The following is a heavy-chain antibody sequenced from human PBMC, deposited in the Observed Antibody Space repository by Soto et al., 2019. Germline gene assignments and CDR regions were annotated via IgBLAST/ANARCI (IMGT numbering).Heavy chain of an antibody. CDR1: GFTFSSYA. CDR3: AKDRGDYDYVWGSEIDY. D-gene: IGHD3-16*01. J-gene: IGHJ4*02. Sequence: GGSLRLSCAASGFTFSSYAMSWVRQAPGKGLEWVSAISGSGGSTYYADSVKGRFTISRDNSKNTLYLQMNSLRAEDTAVYYCAKDRGDYDYVWGSEIDYWGQGTLVTVSS. V-gene: IGHV3-23*01. CDR2: ISGSGGST.